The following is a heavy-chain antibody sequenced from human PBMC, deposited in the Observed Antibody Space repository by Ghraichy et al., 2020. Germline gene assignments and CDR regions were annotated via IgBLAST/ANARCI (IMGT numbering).Heavy chain of an antibody. CDR2: LTADGSST. Sequence: GGSLRLSCAASGLTFSTYWMHWVRQAPGKGLVWVSRLTADGSSTVYADSVKGRFTISRDNAKNTLYLQMNSLRAEDTAVYYCASSPVTTYGTALDYWGQGTLVTVSS. D-gene: IGHD4-17*01. V-gene: IGHV3-74*01. CDR1: GLTFSTYW. J-gene: IGHJ4*02. CDR3: ASSPVTTYGTALDY.